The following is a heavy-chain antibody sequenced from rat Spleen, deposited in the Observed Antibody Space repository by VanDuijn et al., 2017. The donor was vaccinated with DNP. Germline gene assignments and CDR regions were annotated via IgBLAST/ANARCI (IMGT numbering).Heavy chain of an antibody. D-gene: IGHD1-11*01. J-gene: IGHJ2*01. Sequence: EVQLVASGGGLVQPGRSLKLSCAASGFTFSDYNMAWVRQAPKKGLEWVATISYDGSSTYYRDSVKGRFTISRDNAKSTLYLQMDSLRSEDTAIYYCAKGPNYGVYSDYFDYWGQGVMVTVSS. CDR3: AKGPNYGVYSDYFDY. CDR1: GFTFSDYN. V-gene: IGHV5-7*01. CDR2: ISYDGSST.